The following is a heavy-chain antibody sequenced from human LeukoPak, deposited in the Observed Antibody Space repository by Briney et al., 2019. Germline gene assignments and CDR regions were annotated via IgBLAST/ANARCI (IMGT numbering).Heavy chain of an antibody. CDR2: INHSGST. CDR3: ARLKGIVVVPAAMLTYYFDY. D-gene: IGHD2-2*01. V-gene: IGHV4-34*01. CDR1: GGSFSGYY. J-gene: IGHJ4*02. Sequence: PSETLSLTCAVYGGSFSGYYWSWIRQPPGKGLEWIGEINHSGSTNYNPSLKSRVTISVDTSKNQFSLKLSSVTAADTAVYCCARLKGIVVVPAAMLTYYFDYWGQGTLVTVSS.